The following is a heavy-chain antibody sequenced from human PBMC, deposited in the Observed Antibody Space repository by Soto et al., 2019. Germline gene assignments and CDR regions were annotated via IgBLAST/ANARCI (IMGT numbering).Heavy chain of an antibody. Sequence: QVQLVESGGGVVQPGRSLRLSCAASGFTFSSYGMHWVRQAPGKGLEWVAVISYDGSNKYYADSVKGRFTISRDNSKNTLYLQMNSLRAEDTAVYYCAKDRTETAMAYYYYYGMDVWGQGTTVTVSS. J-gene: IGHJ6*02. CDR2: ISYDGSNK. V-gene: IGHV3-30*18. D-gene: IGHD5-18*01. CDR1: GFTFSSYG. CDR3: AKDRTETAMAYYYYYGMDV.